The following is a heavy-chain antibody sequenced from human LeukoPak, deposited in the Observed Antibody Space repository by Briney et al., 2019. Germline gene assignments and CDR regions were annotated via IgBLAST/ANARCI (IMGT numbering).Heavy chain of an antibody. J-gene: IGHJ4*02. CDR2: INPNSGGT. CDR1: GYTFTGYY. V-gene: IGHV1-2*02. Sequence: ASVTVSCKASGYTFTGYYMHWVRQAPGQGLEWMGWINPNSGGTNYAQKFQGRVTMTRDTSISTAYMELSRLRSDDTAVYYCARGLRGPTKRGRRDDYNYYFDSWGQGTLVSVSS. CDR3: ARGLRGPTKRGRRDDYNYYFDS. D-gene: IGHD5-24*01.